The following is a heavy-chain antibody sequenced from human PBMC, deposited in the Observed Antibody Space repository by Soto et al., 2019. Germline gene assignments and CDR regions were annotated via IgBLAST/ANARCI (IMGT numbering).Heavy chain of an antibody. CDR2: IIPIFGTP. Sequence: QVQLVQPGAAVKKPGSSVKVSCKASGGTFSTYAINWVRQAPGQGPEWMGGIIPIFGTPNYAQKFQGRVTITADESTSTAYMELSSLRSEDTAVYYCASNTPVGGMDVWGHGTTVTVSS. J-gene: IGHJ6*02. V-gene: IGHV1-69*01. CDR1: GGTFSTYA. D-gene: IGHD2-2*02. CDR3: ASNTPVGGMDV.